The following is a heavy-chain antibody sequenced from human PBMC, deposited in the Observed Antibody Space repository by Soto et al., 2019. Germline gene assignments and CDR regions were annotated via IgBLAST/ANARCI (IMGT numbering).Heavy chain of an antibody. V-gene: IGHV4-59*01. CDR3: ASSKLGLLEY. CDR1: GGSISSYY. J-gene: IGHJ4*02. Sequence: SETLSLTCTVSGGSISSYYWSWIRQPPGKGLEWIGYIYYSGSTNYNPSLKSRVTISVDTSKNQFSLKLSSVTAADTAVYYCASSKLGLLEYWGQGTLVTVSS. CDR2: IYYSGST.